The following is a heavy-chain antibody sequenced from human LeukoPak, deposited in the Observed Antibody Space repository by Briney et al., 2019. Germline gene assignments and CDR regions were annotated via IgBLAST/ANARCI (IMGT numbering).Heavy chain of an antibody. CDR1: GFTVSGNH. Sequence: GGSLRLSCAASGFTVSGNHMSWVRQAPGKGLNWVSIIYSGGSTYYADSVKGRFTISRDNAKHTLYLQMNSLRAEDTAVYYCARDADYGGSPDAFDIWGRGTIVTVSS. CDR2: IYSGGST. CDR3: ARDADYGGSPDAFDI. J-gene: IGHJ3*02. V-gene: IGHV3-53*01. D-gene: IGHD4-23*01.